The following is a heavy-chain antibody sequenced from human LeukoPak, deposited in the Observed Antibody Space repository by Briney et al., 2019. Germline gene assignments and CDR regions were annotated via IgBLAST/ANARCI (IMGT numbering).Heavy chain of an antibody. V-gene: IGHV3-48*01. CDR1: GFTFISYS. CDR3: ARVLGSSSSAMDY. CDR2: ISSISTTI. J-gene: IGHJ4*02. D-gene: IGHD6-6*01. Sequence: GGSLRLACAPSGFTFISYSMDGVRQAPGKGREWFSYISSISTTIYYADSVKGRFTISRDNAKNSLYLQMNSLRAEDTAVYYCARVLGSSSSAMDYWGQGTLVTVSS.